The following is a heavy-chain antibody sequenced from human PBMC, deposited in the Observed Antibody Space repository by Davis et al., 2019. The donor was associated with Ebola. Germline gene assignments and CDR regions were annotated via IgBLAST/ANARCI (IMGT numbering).Heavy chain of an antibody. Sequence: SVKVSCKASGGTFSSYAISWVRQAPGQGLEWMGGIIPIFDTANYAQKFQGRVTITADKSTSTAYMELSSLRSEDTAVYYCARHGCSGGSCYLIYYYYGMDVWGQGTTVTVSS. V-gene: IGHV1-69*06. CDR3: ARHGCSGGSCYLIYYYYGMDV. CDR2: IIPIFDTA. J-gene: IGHJ6*02. CDR1: GGTFSSYA. D-gene: IGHD2-15*01.